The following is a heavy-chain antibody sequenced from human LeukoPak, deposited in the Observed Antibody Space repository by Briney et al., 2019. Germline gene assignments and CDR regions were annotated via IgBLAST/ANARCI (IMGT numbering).Heavy chain of an antibody. V-gene: IGHV1-69*01. D-gene: IGHD6-19*01. CDR1: GGTFSSYA. Sequence: GSSVKVSRKASGGTFSSYAISWVRQAPGQGLEWMGGIIPIFGTANYAQKFQGRVTITADESTSTAYMELSSLRSEDTAVYYCASKLAVDYYYYGMDVWGKGTTVTVSS. CDR3: ASKLAVDYYYYGMDV. CDR2: IIPIFGTA. J-gene: IGHJ6*04.